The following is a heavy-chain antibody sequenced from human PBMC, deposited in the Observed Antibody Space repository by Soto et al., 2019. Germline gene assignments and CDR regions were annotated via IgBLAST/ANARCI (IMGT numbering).Heavy chain of an antibody. V-gene: IGHV3-30*03. D-gene: IGHD6-19*01. CDR1: GFTFKTYG. Sequence: QVQLVESGGGVVQPGRSLRLSCAASGFTFKTYGMHWVRQAPGKGLEWVAVISFGGTDKYYADSVKGRFSIARGNSKSTLYLQMNNLTPDDTAVYSCAREQWLRAGYFYAMDVWGQGTTVSGSS. CDR2: ISFGGTDK. J-gene: IGHJ6*02. CDR3: AREQWLRAGYFYAMDV.